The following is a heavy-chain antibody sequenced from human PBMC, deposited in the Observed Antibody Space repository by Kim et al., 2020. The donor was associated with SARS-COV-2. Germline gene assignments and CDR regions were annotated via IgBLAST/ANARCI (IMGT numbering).Heavy chain of an antibody. CDR1: GFTFSSYA. D-gene: IGHD3-10*02. V-gene: IGHV3-23*01. Sequence: GGSLRLSCAASGFTFSSYAMSWVRQAPGKGLEWVSAISGSGGSTYYADSVKGRFTISRDNSKNTLYLQMNSLRAEDTAVYYCAKACSGSSEYYYYYYGMDVWGQGTTVTVSS. CDR2: ISGSGGST. CDR3: AKACSGSSEYYYYYYGMDV. J-gene: IGHJ6*02.